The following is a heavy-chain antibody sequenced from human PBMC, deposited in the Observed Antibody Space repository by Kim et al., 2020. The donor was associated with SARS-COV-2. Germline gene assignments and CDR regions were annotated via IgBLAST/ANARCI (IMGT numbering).Heavy chain of an antibody. J-gene: IGHJ4*02. V-gene: IGHV4-59*08. Sequence: GNTMYNPSPSSRVSISLDTSKNQFSLRLTSVTAADSALYYCARHAGASFDSWGQGAPVTVSS. D-gene: IGHD3-10*01. CDR3: ARHAGASFDS. CDR2: GNT.